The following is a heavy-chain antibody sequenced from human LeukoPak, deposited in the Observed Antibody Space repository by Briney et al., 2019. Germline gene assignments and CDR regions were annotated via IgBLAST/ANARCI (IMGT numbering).Heavy chain of an antibody. J-gene: IGHJ4*02. D-gene: IGHD5-24*01. CDR1: GASISSHY. V-gene: IGHV4-4*07. CDR3: AREVEMARQFDY. CDR2: TSGSGST. Sequence: SETLSLTCTVSGASISSHYWSWIRQPAGKGLEWIGRTSGSGSTNYNPSLQSRVTMSLDTSRNQLSLKLSSVTAADTASYYCAREVEMARQFDYWGQGTLVTVSS.